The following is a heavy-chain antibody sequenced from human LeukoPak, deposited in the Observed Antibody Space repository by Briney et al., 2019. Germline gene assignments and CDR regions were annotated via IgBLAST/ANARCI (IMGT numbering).Heavy chain of an antibody. D-gene: IGHD3-22*01. J-gene: IGHJ5*01. CDR1: GFTFSSYG. CDR3: AKVRSGYYYDS. Sequence: GGSLRLSCAASGFTFSSYGMHWVRQAPGKGLEWVAVISHDGSIKSYADSVRGRFTISRDTSKNKLYLQMNSLRAEDTAVYHCAKVRSGYYYDSWGRGTLVTVSP. V-gene: IGHV3-30*18. CDR2: ISHDGSIK.